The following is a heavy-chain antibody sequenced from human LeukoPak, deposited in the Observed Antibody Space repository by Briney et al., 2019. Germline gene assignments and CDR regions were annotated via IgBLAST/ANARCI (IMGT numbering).Heavy chain of an antibody. CDR3: AKDPYCSGGSCYGLVHYFDY. CDR1: GFTFSSYA. D-gene: IGHD2-15*01. Sequence: PGGSLRLSCAASGFTFSSYAMSWVRQAPGKGLEWVSAISGSGGSTYYADSVKGRFTISRDNSKNTLYLQMNSLRAEDTAVYYCAKDPYCSGGSCYGLVHYFDYWGQGTLVTVSS. J-gene: IGHJ4*02. V-gene: IGHV3-23*01. CDR2: ISGSGGST.